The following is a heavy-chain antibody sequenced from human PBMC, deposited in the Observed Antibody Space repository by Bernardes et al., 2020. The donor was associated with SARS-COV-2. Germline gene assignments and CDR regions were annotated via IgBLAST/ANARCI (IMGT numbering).Heavy chain of an antibody. CDR2: ISGSGGST. CDR3: AAREGYCSSTSCSGAFDI. J-gene: IGHJ3*02. CDR1: GFTFSSYA. D-gene: IGHD2-2*01. V-gene: IGHV3-23*01. Sequence: GGSLRLSCAASGFTFSSYAMSWVRQAPGKGLEWVSAISGSGGSTYYADSVKGRFTISRDNSKNTLYLQMNSLRAEDTAVYYCAAREGYCSSTSCSGAFDIWGQGTMVTVSS.